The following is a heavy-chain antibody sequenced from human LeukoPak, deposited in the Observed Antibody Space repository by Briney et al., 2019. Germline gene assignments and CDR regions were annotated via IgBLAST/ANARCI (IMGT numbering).Heavy chain of an antibody. CDR2: INWNGGST. CDR1: GFTFSSYG. D-gene: IGHD6-6*01. CDR3: ARDTLPFGGSSSAVDY. J-gene: IGHJ4*02. V-gene: IGHV3-20*04. Sequence: GGSLRLSCAASGFTFSSYGMHWVRQAPGKGLEWVSGINWNGGSTGYADSVKGRFTISRDNAKNSLYLQMNSLRAEDTALYYCARDTLPFGGSSSAVDYWGQGTLVTVSS.